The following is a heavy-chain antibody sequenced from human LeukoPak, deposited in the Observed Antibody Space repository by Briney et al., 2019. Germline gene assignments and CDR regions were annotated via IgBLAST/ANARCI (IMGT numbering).Heavy chain of an antibody. CDR2: IYYSGST. D-gene: IGHD3-22*01. J-gene: IGHJ3*02. CDR1: GGSISSGGYY. CDR3: ARVYYDSSGYYPLGAFDI. Sequence: SETLSLTCTVSGGSISSGGYYWSWIRQHPGKGLEWIGYIYYSGSTYYNPSLKSRVTISVDTSKNQFSLKLSSVTAADTAVYYCARVYYDSSGYYPLGAFDIWGQGTMVTVSS. V-gene: IGHV4-31*03.